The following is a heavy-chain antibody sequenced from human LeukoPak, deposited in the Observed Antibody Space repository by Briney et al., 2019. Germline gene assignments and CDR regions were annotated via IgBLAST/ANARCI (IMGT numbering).Heavy chain of an antibody. J-gene: IGHJ4*02. CDR1: GGSISSYY. Sequence: ASETLSLTCTVSGGSISSYYWNWLRQPPGKGLEWIGYIYYSGSTNYNPSLKSRVTISVDTSKNQFSLKLSSVTAAATAVYYCARGERYSSGWPYFDYWGQGTLVTVSS. CDR3: ARGERYSSGWPYFDY. CDR2: IYYSGST. V-gene: IGHV4-59*01. D-gene: IGHD6-19*01.